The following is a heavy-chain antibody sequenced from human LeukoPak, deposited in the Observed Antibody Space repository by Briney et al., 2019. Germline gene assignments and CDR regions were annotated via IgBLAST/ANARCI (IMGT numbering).Heavy chain of an antibody. J-gene: IGHJ4*02. CDR2: INPSDGST. D-gene: IGHD5-12*01. Sequence: ASVKVSCKTSGFTFNSYYLHWVRQAPGQGLEWMGVINPSDGSTEYAQRFQGRVTMTRDKSTNTVYMELSRLRTEDTAVYYCAKEGRFVGLLIYKPFEFWGQGTLVTVSS. CDR1: GFTFNSYY. CDR3: AKEGRFVGLLIYKPFEF. V-gene: IGHV1-46*02.